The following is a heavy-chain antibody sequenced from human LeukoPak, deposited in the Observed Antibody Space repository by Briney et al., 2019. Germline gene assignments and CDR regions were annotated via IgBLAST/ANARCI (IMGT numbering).Heavy chain of an antibody. Sequence: GGSLRLSCAASGFTFSSYWMSWVRQAPGKGLEWVANIKQDGREKYYVDAVKGRFTISGDNAKNSLYLQMNSLRAEDTAVYYCARDYDILTEGDYYYYYMDVWGKGTTVTVSS. J-gene: IGHJ6*03. CDR3: ARDYDILTEGDYYYYYMDV. D-gene: IGHD3-9*01. CDR1: GFTFSSYW. V-gene: IGHV3-7*01. CDR2: IKQDGREK.